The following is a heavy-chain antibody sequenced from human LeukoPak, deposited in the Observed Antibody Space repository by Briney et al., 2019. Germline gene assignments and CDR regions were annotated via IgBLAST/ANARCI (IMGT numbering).Heavy chain of an antibody. CDR3: VSVTATRRSTNAFDI. Sequence: GGSLRLSCAASGFTFSDYYMSWIRQAPGKRLEWVSYISSSGSTIYYADSVKGRFTISRDNAKNSLYLQMNSLRAEDTAVYYCVSVTATRRSTNAFDIWGQGTMVTVSS. J-gene: IGHJ3*02. D-gene: IGHD2-21*02. CDR2: ISSSGSTI. CDR1: GFTFSDYY. V-gene: IGHV3-11*04.